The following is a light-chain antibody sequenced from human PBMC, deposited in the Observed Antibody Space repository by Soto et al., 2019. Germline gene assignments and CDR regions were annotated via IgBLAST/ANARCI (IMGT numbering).Light chain of an antibody. CDR2: KAS. J-gene: IGKJ2*01. CDR1: QSISSW. V-gene: IGKV1-5*03. CDR3: QQYNSYPVT. Sequence: DIQMTQSPSTLSAFVGDRVTITCRASQSISSWLAWYQQKPGKAPKVLIYKASTLESGVPSRFSGSGSGTEFTLTISSLQPDDFATYYCQQYNSYPVTFGQGTKLEIK.